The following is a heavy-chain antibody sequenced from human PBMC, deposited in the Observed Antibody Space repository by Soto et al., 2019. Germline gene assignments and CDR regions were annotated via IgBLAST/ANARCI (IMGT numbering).Heavy chain of an antibody. Sequence: SETLSLTCTVSGGSVSSYYWGWIRQPPGKGLDWIGYFYYSGSTKYNPSLKSRVTMSVDTSNNQFSLKVGSVTAADTAVYYCARHSNRNYGLYYFDFWGLGALVTVSS. J-gene: IGHJ4*02. V-gene: IGHV4-59*08. D-gene: IGHD4-4*01. CDR1: GGSVSSYY. CDR2: FYYSGST. CDR3: ARHSNRNYGLYYFDF.